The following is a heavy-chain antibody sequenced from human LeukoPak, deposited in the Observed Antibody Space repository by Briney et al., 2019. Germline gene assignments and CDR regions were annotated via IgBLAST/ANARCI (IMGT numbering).Heavy chain of an antibody. V-gene: IGHV3-23*01. CDR2: ISGSGGST. CDR1: GFTFSSYA. CDR3: AKGRLRVVAKGYFDY. J-gene: IGHJ4*02. D-gene: IGHD3-16*01. Sequence: PGGSLRLSCAASGFTFSSYAMSWVRQAPGKGLEWVSAISGSGGSTYYADSVKGRFTISRDNSKNTLYLQMNSLRAEDTAVYYCAKGRLRVVAKGYFDYWGQGTLVTVPS.